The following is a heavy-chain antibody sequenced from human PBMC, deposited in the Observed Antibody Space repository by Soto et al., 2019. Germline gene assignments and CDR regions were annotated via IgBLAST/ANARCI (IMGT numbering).Heavy chain of an antibody. D-gene: IGHD3-10*01. CDR3: ARGSGPMVRGGHEGATYYYGMDV. CDR1: GGSFSGYY. V-gene: IGHV4-34*01. Sequence: PSETLSLTCAVYGGSFSGYYWSWIRQPPGKGLEWIGEINHSGSTNYNPSPKSRVTISVDTSKNQFSLKLSSVIAADTAVYYCARGSGPMVRGGHEGATYYYGMDVWGQGTTVTVSS. J-gene: IGHJ6*02. CDR2: INHSGST.